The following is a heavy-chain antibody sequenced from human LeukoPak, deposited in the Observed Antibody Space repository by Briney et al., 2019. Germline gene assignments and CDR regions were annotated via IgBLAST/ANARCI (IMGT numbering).Heavy chain of an antibody. CDR1: GGSFSGYY. V-gene: IGHV4-34*01. D-gene: IGHD3-3*01. Sequence: SETLSLTCAVYGGSFSGYYWSWIRQPPGKGLEWIGSIYHSGSTYYNPSLKSRVTISVDTSKNQFSLKLSSVTAADTAVYYCARLSIFGVVIPEVMDVWGKGTTVIVSS. CDR3: ARLSIFGVVIPEVMDV. J-gene: IGHJ6*03. CDR2: IYHSGST.